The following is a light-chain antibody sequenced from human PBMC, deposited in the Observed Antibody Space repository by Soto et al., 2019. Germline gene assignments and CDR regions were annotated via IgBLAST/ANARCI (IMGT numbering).Light chain of an antibody. CDR2: KAS. Sequence: IPMTQSPSALSASVGDRVTTTCLASQSISSWLAWYQQKPGKAPKLLIYKASSLESGVPSRFSGSGSGTECTLTISSLQPDDVATYYCQQYNSYPWTFGQGTKVDIK. J-gene: IGKJ1*01. V-gene: IGKV1-5*03. CDR3: QQYNSYPWT. CDR1: QSISSW.